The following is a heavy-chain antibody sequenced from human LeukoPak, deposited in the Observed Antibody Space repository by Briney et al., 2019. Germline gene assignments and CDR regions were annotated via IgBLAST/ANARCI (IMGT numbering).Heavy chain of an antibody. D-gene: IGHD2-2*01. Sequence: SETLSLTCAVYGGSFSGYYWSWIRQPPGKGLEWIGYIYYSGSTNYNPSLKSRVTISVDTSKNQFSLKLSSVTAADTAVYYCARDSIVVVPAAIREYYYYYYGMDVWGKGTTVTVSS. J-gene: IGHJ6*04. CDR3: ARDSIVVVPAAIREYYYYYYGMDV. CDR1: GGSFSGYY. CDR2: IYYSGST. V-gene: IGHV4-59*01.